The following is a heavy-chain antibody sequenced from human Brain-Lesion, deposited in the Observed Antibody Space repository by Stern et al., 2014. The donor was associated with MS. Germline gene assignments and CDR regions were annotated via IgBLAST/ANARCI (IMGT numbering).Heavy chain of an antibody. J-gene: IGHJ4*02. CDR2: LDPEDGET. CDR3: ATLSPGAGGNYYRHFDY. CDR1: GYTLTELS. V-gene: IGHV1-24*01. Sequence: VQLVESGAEVKKPGASVKVSCTVSGYTLTELSMHWVRQAPRQGLERMGGLDPEDGETIYAQKFQGRVPMTEDTSTDTAYMELSSLRSEDTAVYYCATLSPGAGGNYYRHFDYWGQGTLVTVSS. D-gene: IGHD1-26*01.